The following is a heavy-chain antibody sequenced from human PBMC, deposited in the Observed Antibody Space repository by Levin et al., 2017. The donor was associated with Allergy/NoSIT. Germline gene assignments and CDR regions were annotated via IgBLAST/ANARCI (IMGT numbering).Heavy chain of an antibody. CDR1: GFSLTTDGMG. CDR3: VKRPDF. V-gene: IGHV2-5*02. CDR2: IYWDDDK. J-gene: IGHJ4*02. Sequence: SGPTLVKPTQTLTLTCTFSGFSLTTDGMGVGWIRQPPGKALEWLALIYWDDDKRYSPSLKSRLSITQDTSNNQVDLTMTNKDPVNTATYYFVKRPDFWGQGTLVTVSS.